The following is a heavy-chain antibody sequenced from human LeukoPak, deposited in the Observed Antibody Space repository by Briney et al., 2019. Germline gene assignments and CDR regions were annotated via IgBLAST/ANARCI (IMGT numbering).Heavy chain of an antibody. V-gene: IGHV1-69*01. CDR1: GGTFSSYA. CDR2: IIPIFGTA. CDR3: ARRSGWTHNWFDP. D-gene: IGHD6-19*01. Sequence: GSSVKVSCKASGGTFSSYAIGWVRQAPGQGLEWMGGIIPIFGTANYAQKFQGRVTITADESTSTAYMELSSLRSEDTAVYYCARRSGWTHNWFDPWGQGTLVTVSS. J-gene: IGHJ5*02.